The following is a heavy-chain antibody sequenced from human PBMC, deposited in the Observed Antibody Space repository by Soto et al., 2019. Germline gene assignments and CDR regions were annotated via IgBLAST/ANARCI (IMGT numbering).Heavy chain of an antibody. CDR1: GGSISSYY. CDR2: IYTSGST. D-gene: IGHD2-15*01. J-gene: IGHJ6*02. V-gene: IGHV4-4*07. CDR3: AREGGYCSGGSCRFFYGMDV. Sequence: SETLSLTCTVSGGSISSYYWSWIRQPAGKGLEWIGRIYTSGSTNYNPSLKSRVTMSVDTSKNQFSLKLSSVTAADTAVYYCAREGGYCSGGSCRFFYGMDVWGQGTTVTVSS.